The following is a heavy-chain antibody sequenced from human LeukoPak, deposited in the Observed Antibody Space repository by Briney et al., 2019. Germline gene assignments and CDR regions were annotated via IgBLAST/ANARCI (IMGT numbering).Heavy chain of an antibody. Sequence: GASVKVSCKASGYTFTGYYMHWVRQAPGQGLEWMGWINPNSGGTNYAQTFQGRVTMTRDTSISTAYMELSRLRSDDTAVYYCSRAFTSLEWLAHQDYYFDFWGQGTLVTVSS. D-gene: IGHD6-19*01. CDR1: GYTFTGYY. J-gene: IGHJ4*02. CDR3: SRAFTSLEWLAHQDYYFDF. CDR2: INPNSGGT. V-gene: IGHV1-2*02.